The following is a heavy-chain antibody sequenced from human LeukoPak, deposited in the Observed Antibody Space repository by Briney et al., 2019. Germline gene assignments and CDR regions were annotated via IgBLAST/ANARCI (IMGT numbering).Heavy chain of an antibody. J-gene: IGHJ6*02. CDR3: ARGYSYGYHYYYGMDV. V-gene: IGHV4-34*01. CDR1: GGSFSGYY. Sequence: SETLSLTCAVYGGSFSGYYWSWIRQPPGKGLEWIGEINHSGSTNYNPSLKSRVTISVDTSKNQFSLKLSSVTAADTAVYYCARGYSYGYHYYYGMDVWGQGTTVTVSS. CDR2: INHSGST. D-gene: IGHD5-18*01.